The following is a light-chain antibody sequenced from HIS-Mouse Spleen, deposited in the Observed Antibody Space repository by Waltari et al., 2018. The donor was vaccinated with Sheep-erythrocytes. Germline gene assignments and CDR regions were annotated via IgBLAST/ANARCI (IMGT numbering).Light chain of an antibody. CDR1: QSLLHRNGYNY. J-gene: IGKJ4*01. CDR3: QQYGSSPLT. V-gene: IGKV2-28*01. CDR2: LGS. Sequence: DIVMTQSPLSLPVTPGEPASISCRSSQSLLHRNGYNYLDWYLQKPGQSPQLLIYLGSNRASGVPDRFSGSGSGTDFTLTISRLEPEDFAVYYCQQYGSSPLTFGGGTKVEIK.